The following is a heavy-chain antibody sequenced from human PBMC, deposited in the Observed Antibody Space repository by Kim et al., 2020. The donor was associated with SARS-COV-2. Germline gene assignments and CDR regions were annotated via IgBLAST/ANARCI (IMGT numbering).Heavy chain of an antibody. CDR1: GFTFSSYA. D-gene: IGHD3-16*02. J-gene: IGHJ4*02. V-gene: IGHV3-23*01. CDR3: AKDLMITFGGVIVPYYFDN. CDR2: ISGSGGST. Sequence: GGSLRLSCAASGFTFSSYAMSWVRQAPGKGLEWVSAISGSGGSTYYADSVKGRFTISRDNSKNTLYLQMNSLRAEDTAVYYCAKDLMITFGGVIVPYYFDNCVQGTLGTVSS.